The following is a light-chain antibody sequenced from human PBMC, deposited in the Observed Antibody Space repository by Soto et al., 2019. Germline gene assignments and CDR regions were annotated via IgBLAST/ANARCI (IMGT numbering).Light chain of an antibody. CDR3: QQNFNRILT. CDR2: SAS. J-gene: IGKJ4*01. Sequence: DTQFTQSPSSLSSSVGDTVAITCRSSQSISTYLNWWQHKPGTAPRLLISSASNLHTGVPSRFTGSGSGAAFTLTIRSLQPEDSETYFWQQNFNRILTFRGGIKVDIK. CDR1: QSISTY. V-gene: IGKV1-39*01.